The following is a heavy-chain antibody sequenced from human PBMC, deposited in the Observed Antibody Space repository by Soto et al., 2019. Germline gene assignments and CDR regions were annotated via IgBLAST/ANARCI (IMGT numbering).Heavy chain of an antibody. J-gene: IGHJ6*02. CDR3: AKDIVLMVYAIEVDYYYGMDV. V-gene: IGHV1-18*04. Sequence: SVKDSCKASGYTFTSYGISWVRQAPVQGLEWMGWISAYNGNTNYAQKLQGRVTMTTDTSTSTAYMELRSLRSEDTAVYYCAKDIVLMVYAIEVDYYYGMDVWGQGTTVTVSS. CDR1: GYTFTSYG. CDR2: ISAYNGNT. D-gene: IGHD2-8*01.